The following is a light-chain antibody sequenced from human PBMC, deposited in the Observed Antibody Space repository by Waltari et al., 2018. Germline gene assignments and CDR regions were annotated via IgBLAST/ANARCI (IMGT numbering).Light chain of an antibody. J-gene: IGKJ2*01. CDR3: QQCYSAPPT. CDR1: QSVLYSSNNRNY. Sequence: DIVMTQSPDSLAVSLGERATINCNSSQSVLYSSNNRNYLTWYQQKPGQPPKIIIYWASTRESGVPDRFSGSGSGTDFTLTISSLQAEDVAVYYCQQCYSAPPTFGQGTKLEIK. V-gene: IGKV4-1*01. CDR2: WAS.